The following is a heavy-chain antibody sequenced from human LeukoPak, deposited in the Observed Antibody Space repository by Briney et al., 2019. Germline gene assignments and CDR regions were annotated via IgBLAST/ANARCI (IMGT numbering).Heavy chain of an antibody. J-gene: IGHJ4*02. CDR2: IYYTGNT. CDR1: GVSISNHY. V-gene: IGHV4-59*08. CDR3: VRHSRVVAFDY. Sequence: SETLSLTCTVSGVSISNHYSSWIRQPPGKGLEWIGYIYYTGNTNYNSSLKSRVTISEDTSKNQVSLKLSSVTAADTAVYYCVRHSRVVAFDYWGRGNLVTVSS. D-gene: IGHD2-15*01.